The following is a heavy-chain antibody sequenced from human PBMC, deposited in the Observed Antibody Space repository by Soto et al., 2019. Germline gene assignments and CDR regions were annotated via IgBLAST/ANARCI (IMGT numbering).Heavy chain of an antibody. D-gene: IGHD5-18*01. CDR3: AKAHTAGYSYGYEIDY. CDR2: ISWDGGST. V-gene: IGHV3-43*01. CDR1: GFTFDDYT. J-gene: IGHJ4*02. Sequence: GGSLRLSCAASGFTFDDYTMHWVRQAPGKGLEWVSLISWDGGSTYYADSVKGRFTNSRDNSKNSLYLQMNSLRTEDTALYYCAKAHTAGYSYGYEIDYWGQGTLVTVSS.